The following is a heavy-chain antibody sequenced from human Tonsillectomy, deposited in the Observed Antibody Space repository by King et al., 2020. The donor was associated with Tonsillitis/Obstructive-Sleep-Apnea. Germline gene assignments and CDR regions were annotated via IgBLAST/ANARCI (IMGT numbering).Heavy chain of an antibody. CDR3: ARDIWDTDYYYYYGMDV. CDR2: IYYSGST. CDR1: GGSISSSSYY. D-gene: IGHD5-18*01. V-gene: IGHV4-39*07. J-gene: IGHJ6*02. Sequence: QLQESGPGLVKPSENLSLTCTVSGGSISSSSYYWGWIRQPPGKGLEWIGSIYYSGSTYYNPSLKSRVTISVDTSKNQFSLKLSSVTAADTAVYYCARDIWDTDYYYYYGMDVWGQGTTVTVSS.